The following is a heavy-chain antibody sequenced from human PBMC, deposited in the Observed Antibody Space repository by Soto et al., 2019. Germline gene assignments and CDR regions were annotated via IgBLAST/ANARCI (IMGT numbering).Heavy chain of an antibody. V-gene: IGHV5-51*01. Sequence: GESLKISCKGSGYSFTSYWIGWVRQMPGKGLEWMGIIYPGDSDTRYSPSFQGQVTISADKSISTAYLQWSSLKASDTAMYYCARNPRLLGFGELPYYYYYGMDVWGQGTTVTVSS. D-gene: IGHD3-10*01. J-gene: IGHJ6*02. CDR2: IYPGDSDT. CDR1: GYSFTSYW. CDR3: ARNPRLLGFGELPYYYYYGMDV.